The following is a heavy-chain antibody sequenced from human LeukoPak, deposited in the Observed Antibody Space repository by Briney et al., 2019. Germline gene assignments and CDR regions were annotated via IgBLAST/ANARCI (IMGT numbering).Heavy chain of an antibody. CDR3: ARDAVDTANAV. D-gene: IGHD5-18*01. CDR1: GLSFSSYV. Sequence: GGSLRLSCVASGLSFSSYVMHWVRQAPGKGLEWVAVISYDGTNKYYADSVKGRFTISRDNAKNTLYLQMNSLRAEDTAVYYCARDAVDTANAVWGQGTTVTVSS. V-gene: IGHV3-30-3*01. J-gene: IGHJ6*02. CDR2: ISYDGTNK.